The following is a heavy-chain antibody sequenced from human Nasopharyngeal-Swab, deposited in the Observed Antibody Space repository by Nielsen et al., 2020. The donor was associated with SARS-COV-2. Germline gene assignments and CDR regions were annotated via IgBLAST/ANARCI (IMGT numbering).Heavy chain of an antibody. V-gene: IGHV3-13*01. D-gene: IGHD1-26*01. CDR2: IGTAGDT. J-gene: IGHJ2*01. CDR1: FFPFSSYD. Sequence: SLLLSFSSSFFPFSSYDMHWVRQATGKGLEWVSAIGTAGDTYYPGSVKGRFTISRENAKNSLYLQMNSLRAGDTAVYYCAREGELGGSWYFDLWGRGTLVTVSS. CDR3: AREGELGGSWYFDL.